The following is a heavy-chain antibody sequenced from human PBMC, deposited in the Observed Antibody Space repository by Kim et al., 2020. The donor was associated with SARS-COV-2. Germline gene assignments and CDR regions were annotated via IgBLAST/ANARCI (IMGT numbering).Heavy chain of an antibody. V-gene: IGHV1-69*13. CDR1: GGTFSSYA. D-gene: IGHD2-21*02. CDR3: ARVKGGNSPQYYYYYYGMDV. CDR2: IIPIFGTA. Sequence: SVKVSCKASGGTFSSYAISWVRQAPGQGLEWMGGIIPIFGTANYAQKFQGRVTITADESTSTAYMELSSLRSEDTAVYYCARVKGGNSPQYYYYYYGMDVWGQGTTVTVSS. J-gene: IGHJ6*02.